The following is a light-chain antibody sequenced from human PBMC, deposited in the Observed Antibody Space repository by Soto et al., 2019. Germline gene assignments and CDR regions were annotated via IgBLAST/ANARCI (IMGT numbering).Light chain of an antibody. J-gene: IGLJ2*01. Sequence: QSVLTQPASVSGSPGQSISISCTGGSSDVGGYNYVSWYQQHPGKVPKLMIYDVSNRPSGVSNRFSGSKSGNTASLTISGLQAEDEADYYCSSYTSSSALVFGGGTKLTVL. V-gene: IGLV2-14*03. CDR3: SSYTSSSALV. CDR1: SSDVGGYNY. CDR2: DVS.